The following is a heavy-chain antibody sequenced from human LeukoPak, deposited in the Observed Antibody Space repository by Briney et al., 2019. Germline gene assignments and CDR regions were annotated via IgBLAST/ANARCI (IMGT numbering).Heavy chain of an antibody. CDR3: AAAPPYSSSWYYYYGMDV. J-gene: IGHJ6*02. CDR1: GSTFSGCW. Sequence: GGSLRLSCAASGSTFSGCWMTWVRQAPGKGLEWVSVIYSGGSTYYADSVKGRFTISRDNSKNTLYLQMNSLRAEDTAVYYCAAAPPYSSSWYYYYGMDVWGQGTTVTVSS. V-gene: IGHV3-53*01. D-gene: IGHD6-13*01. CDR2: IYSGGST.